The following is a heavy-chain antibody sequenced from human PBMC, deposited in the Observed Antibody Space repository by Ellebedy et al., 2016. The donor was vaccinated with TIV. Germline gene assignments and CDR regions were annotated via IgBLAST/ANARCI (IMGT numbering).Heavy chain of an antibody. J-gene: IGHJ3*01. CDR2: ISERGDRT. CDR1: GFSFSTYA. V-gene: IGHV3-23*01. D-gene: IGHD3-9*01. Sequence: GESLKISCAASGFSFSTYAMSWVRQAPGKGLEWVSGISERGDRTSYADSVKGRFTISRDNSKNTVHLQLHSLRVEDAAVYYCAKVTLRDVLTGYYLGTFDVWGHGTVVTVSS. CDR3: AKVTLRDVLTGYYLGTFDV.